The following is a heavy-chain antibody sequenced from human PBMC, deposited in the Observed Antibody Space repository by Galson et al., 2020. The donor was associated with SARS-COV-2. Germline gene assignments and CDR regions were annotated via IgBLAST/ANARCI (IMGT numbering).Heavy chain of an antibody. Sequence: SQTLSLTCTVPGVSITSADYFWGWIRQPPGRGLEWIGSLNYNEISYYSPSLRRRLTISADTSRNQFSLKLTSVTAADSAVYFCSSPLVPDSGFFQNSFDVWGQGTMVTVSS. D-gene: IGHD1-26*01. CDR3: SSPLVPDSGFFQNSFDV. J-gene: IGHJ3*01. CDR1: GVSITSADYF. CDR2: LNYNEIS. V-gene: IGHV4-39*01.